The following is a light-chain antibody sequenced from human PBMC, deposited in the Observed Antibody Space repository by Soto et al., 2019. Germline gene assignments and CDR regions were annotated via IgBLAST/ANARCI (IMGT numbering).Light chain of an antibody. CDR2: GTD. Sequence: QSVLTQTPSSSGTPGQTVTISCSGATSNIGSHSVDWVQQLPRAAPKLIIYGTDQRPSGVPGRFSASKSGTSASLVITGLQSEDEATYYWAVWDRGLNNPVFGGGTKLTVL. CDR3: AVWDRGLNNPV. V-gene: IGLV1-44*01. CDR1: TSNIGSHS. J-gene: IGLJ3*02.